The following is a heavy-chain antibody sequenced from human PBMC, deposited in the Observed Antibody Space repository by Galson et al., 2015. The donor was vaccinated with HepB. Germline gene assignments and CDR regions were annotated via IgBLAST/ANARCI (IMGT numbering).Heavy chain of an antibody. J-gene: IGHJ6*02. CDR2: IIPIFDTA. V-gene: IGHV1-69*13. CDR1: GGTFSSYV. D-gene: IGHD6-6*01. Sequence: SVKVSCKASGGTFSSYVISWVRQAPGQGLEWMGGIIPIFDTANYAQKFQGRVTITADESTSTAYVELSSLRSEDTAVYYCARDRTKARPKPLIYYGMDVWGQGTTVTVS. CDR3: ARDRTKARPKPLIYYGMDV.